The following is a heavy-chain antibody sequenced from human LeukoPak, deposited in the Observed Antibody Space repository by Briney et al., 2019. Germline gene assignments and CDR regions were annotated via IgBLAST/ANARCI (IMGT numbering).Heavy chain of an antibody. J-gene: IGHJ4*02. Sequence: GGSLRLSCAASGFTFSSHWMSWVRQAPGKGLEWVANIKENGSKKYYVDSVKGRFTISRDNAKNSLYLQMNSLRAEDTAVYYCGRDGVTSSVDSWGQGTLVTVSS. D-gene: IGHD2-21*02. CDR2: IKENGSKK. CDR3: GRDGVTSSVDS. CDR1: GFTFSSHW. V-gene: IGHV3-7*01.